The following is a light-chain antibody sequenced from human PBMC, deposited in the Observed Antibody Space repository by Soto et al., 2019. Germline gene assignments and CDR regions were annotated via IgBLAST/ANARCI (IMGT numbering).Light chain of an antibody. CDR2: EVS. J-gene: IGLJ2*01. CDR1: SSDVGGYDY. Sequence: QSVLTQPASVSGSPGQSITISCTGTSSDVGGYDYVSWYQHRPGKAPKLLIYEVSNRPSGVSNRFSGSKSGNTASLTISGLQAEDEADYYCSSYSVSSSLVVFGGGTQLTVL. CDR3: SSYSVSSSLVV. V-gene: IGLV2-14*01.